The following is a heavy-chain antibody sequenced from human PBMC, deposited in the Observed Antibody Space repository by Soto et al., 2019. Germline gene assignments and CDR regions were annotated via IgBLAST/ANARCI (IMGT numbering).Heavy chain of an antibody. D-gene: IGHD3-10*01. CDR2: INHSGST. CDR1: GGSFSGYY. J-gene: IGHJ6*02. Sequence: PSETLSLTCAVYGGSFSGYYWSWIRQPPGKGLEWIGEINHSGSTNYNPSLKSRVTISVDTSKNQFSLKLSSVTAADTAVYYCARHQEVRRVTIPYHYYGMDVWGQGTTVTVSS. CDR3: ARHQEVRRVTIPYHYYGMDV. V-gene: IGHV4-34*01.